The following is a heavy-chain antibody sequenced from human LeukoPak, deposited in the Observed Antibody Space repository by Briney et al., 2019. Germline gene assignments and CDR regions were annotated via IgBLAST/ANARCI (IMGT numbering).Heavy chain of an antibody. CDR2: ISYDGSDK. J-gene: IGHJ6*02. D-gene: IGHD5-18*01. Sequence: PGGSLRLSCAASGFTFSSHGMHWVRQAPGKGLEWVAVISYDGSDKYYADSVKGRFTIPRDNSKNTLYLQMNSLRAEDTAVYYCAKRRTVDTAMVTHYYGMDVWGQGTTVTVSS. V-gene: IGHV3-30*18. CDR1: GFTFSSHG. CDR3: AKRRTVDTAMVTHYYGMDV.